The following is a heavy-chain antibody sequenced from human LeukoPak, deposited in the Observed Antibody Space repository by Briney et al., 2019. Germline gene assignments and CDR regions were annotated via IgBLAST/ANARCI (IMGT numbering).Heavy chain of an antibody. Sequence: AGGSLRLSCVASGFTFSNYAMSWVRQAPGKGLEWVSAITGSGANRYYADSVKGRFTTSRDNSKNTVLLQMNSLRHEDTAIYYCVIWGDYDVLTGYYVPDYWGQGTLVTVAS. CDR2: ITGSGANR. CDR3: VIWGDYDVLTGYYVPDY. J-gene: IGHJ4*02. D-gene: IGHD3-9*01. CDR1: GFTFSNYA. V-gene: IGHV3-23*01.